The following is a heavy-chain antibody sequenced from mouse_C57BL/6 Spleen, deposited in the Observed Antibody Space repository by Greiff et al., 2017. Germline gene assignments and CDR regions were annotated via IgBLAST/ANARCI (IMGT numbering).Heavy chain of an antibody. J-gene: IGHJ2*01. CDR1: GYTFTSYW. CDR2: IDPSDSYT. D-gene: IGHD1-1*01. CDR3: ARSDYGSSYDFDY. V-gene: IGHV1-59*01. Sequence: QQPGAELVRPGTSVKLSCKASGYTFTSYWMHWVKQRPGQGLEWIGVIDPSDSYTNYNQKFKGKATLTVDTSSSTAYMQLSSLTSEDSAVYYCARSDYGSSYDFDYWGQGTTLTVSS.